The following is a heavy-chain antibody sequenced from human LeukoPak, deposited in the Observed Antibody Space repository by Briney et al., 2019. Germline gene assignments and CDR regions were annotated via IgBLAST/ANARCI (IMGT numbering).Heavy chain of an antibody. CDR1: GFTVSSNY. Sequence: GGSLRLSCAASGFTVSSNYMSWVRQAPGKGLEWVSVIYSGGSTYYADSVKGRFTISRDNSKNTLYLQMNSLRAEDTAVYYCTRTHYGRFDPWGQGTLVTVSS. CDR2: IYSGGST. V-gene: IGHV3-53*01. D-gene: IGHD4-17*01. J-gene: IGHJ5*02. CDR3: TRTHYGRFDP.